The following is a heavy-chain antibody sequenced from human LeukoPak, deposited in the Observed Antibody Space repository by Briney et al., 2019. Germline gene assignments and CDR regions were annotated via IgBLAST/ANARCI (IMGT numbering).Heavy chain of an antibody. CDR1: GYTFTSYY. Sequence: GASVKVSCKAAGYTFTSYYMHWVRQAPGQGLEWMGIINPSGGSPSYAQKLQDRVTMTRDTSTSTVYMELSSLRSEDTAVYYCARVSVGATYFRAFDIWGQGTMVTVSS. V-gene: IGHV1-46*01. D-gene: IGHD1-26*01. J-gene: IGHJ3*02. CDR2: INPSGGSP. CDR3: ARVSVGATYFRAFDI.